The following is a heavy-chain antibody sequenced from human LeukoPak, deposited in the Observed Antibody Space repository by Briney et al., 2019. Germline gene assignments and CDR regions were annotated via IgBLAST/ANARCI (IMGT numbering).Heavy chain of an antibody. Sequence: ASVKVSCKASGGTFSSYTISWVRQAPGQGLEWMGRIIPILGIANYAQKFQGRVTITADKSTSTAYMELSSLRSEDTAVYYCAREKNGTKYYFDYWGQGTLVTVSS. CDR2: IIPILGIA. CDR1: GGTFSSYT. J-gene: IGHJ4*02. D-gene: IGHD1-7*01. V-gene: IGHV1-69*04. CDR3: AREKNGTKYYFDY.